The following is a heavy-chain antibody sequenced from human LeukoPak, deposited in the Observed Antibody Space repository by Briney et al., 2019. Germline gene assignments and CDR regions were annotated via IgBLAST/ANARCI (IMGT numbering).Heavy chain of an antibody. CDR1: GGSISSYY. J-gene: IGHJ4*02. Sequence: SETLSLTCTVSGGSISSYYWNWIRQPPGKGLEWIGYIYYSGSTNYNPSLKSRVTISVDTSKNQFSLKLSSVTAADTVVYYCASGLLYGGLDYWGQGTLVTVSS. V-gene: IGHV4-59*01. CDR3: ASGLLYGGLDY. D-gene: IGHD2-15*01. CDR2: IYYSGST.